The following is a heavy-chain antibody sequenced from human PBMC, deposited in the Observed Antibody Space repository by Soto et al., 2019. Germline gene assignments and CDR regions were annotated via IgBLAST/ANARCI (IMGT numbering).Heavy chain of an antibody. CDR2: IYPGDSDT. J-gene: IGHJ5*02. Sequence: PGESLKISCKGSGYSFTSYWIGWVRQMPGKGLEWMGIIYPGDSDTRYSPSFQGQVTISADKSISTAYLQWSSLKASDTAMYYCARSGTLWFGELLSDNWFDPWGQGTLVTVSS. CDR1: GYSFTSYW. D-gene: IGHD3-10*01. V-gene: IGHV5-51*01. CDR3: ARSGTLWFGELLSDNWFDP.